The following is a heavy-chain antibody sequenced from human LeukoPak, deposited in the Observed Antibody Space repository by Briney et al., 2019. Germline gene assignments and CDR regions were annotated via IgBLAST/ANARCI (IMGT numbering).Heavy chain of an antibody. Sequence: PGGSLRLACAASAFTFSDYWMTWVRQAPGKGLERVANIKQDGSEKYYVDSVKGRFTISRDNAKNSLYLQMNSLRAEDTAVYYCARGSEVVAAANNWFDPWGQGTLVTVSS. CDR1: AFTFSDYW. CDR3: ARGSEVVAAANNWFDP. CDR2: IKQDGSEK. J-gene: IGHJ5*02. V-gene: IGHV3-7*01. D-gene: IGHD2-2*01.